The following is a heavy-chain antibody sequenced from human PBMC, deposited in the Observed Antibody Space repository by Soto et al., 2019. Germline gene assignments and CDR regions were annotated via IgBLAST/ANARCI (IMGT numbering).Heavy chain of an antibody. J-gene: IGHJ6*02. CDR1: GGTFSSYA. CDR3: ARDQSAGFDYYYYGMDV. Sequence: QVQLVQSGAEVKKPGSSVKVSCKASGGTFSSYAISWVRQAPGQGLEWMGGIIPIFGTANYAQKFQGRVTITADESTSTAYMELSSLRSEDTAVYYCARDQSAGFDYYYYGMDVWGQGTTVTVSS. D-gene: IGHD6-13*01. V-gene: IGHV1-69*01. CDR2: IIPIFGTA.